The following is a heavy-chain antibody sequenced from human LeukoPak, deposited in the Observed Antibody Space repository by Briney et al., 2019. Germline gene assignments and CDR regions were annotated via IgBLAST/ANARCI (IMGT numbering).Heavy chain of an antibody. Sequence: SETLSLTCTVSGGSISSYYWSWIRQPAGKGLEWIGRIYTSGSTNYNPSLKSRVTMSVDTSKNQFSLKLSSVTAADTAVYYCARETEDTAMEGQNWFDPWGQGTLVTVSS. CDR2: IYTSGST. CDR1: GGSISSYY. CDR3: ARETEDTAMEGQNWFDP. D-gene: IGHD5-18*01. V-gene: IGHV4-4*07. J-gene: IGHJ5*02.